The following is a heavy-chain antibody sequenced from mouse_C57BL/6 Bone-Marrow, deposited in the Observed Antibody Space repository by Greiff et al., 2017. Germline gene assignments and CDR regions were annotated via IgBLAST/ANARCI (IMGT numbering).Heavy chain of an antibody. CDR1: GFTFRSYA. CDR2: ISSGGDYI. Sequence: EVQVVESGEGLVKPGGSLKLSCAASGFTFRSYAMSWVRQTPEKRLEWVAYISSGGDYIYYADPVKGRFTLSRDKDWKPLYLQMSRLKSEDTAMYYCTRPFTTNCYFDVWGTGTTVTVSS. J-gene: IGHJ1*03. V-gene: IGHV5-9-1*02. CDR3: TRPFTTNCYFDV.